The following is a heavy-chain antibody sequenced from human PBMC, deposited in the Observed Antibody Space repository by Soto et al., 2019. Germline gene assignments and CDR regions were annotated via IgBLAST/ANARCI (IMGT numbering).Heavy chain of an antibody. J-gene: IGHJ4*02. V-gene: IGHV4-34*01. CDR3: ARVKTLGYCSGGSCYGLGYFDY. D-gene: IGHD2-15*01. CDR1: GGSFSGYY. Sequence: SETLSLTCAVYGGSFSGYYWSWIRQPPGKGLEWIGEINHSGSTNYNPSLKSRVTISVDTSKNQFSLKLSSVTAADTAVYYCARVKTLGYCSGGSCYGLGYFDYWGQGTLVTVSS. CDR2: INHSGST.